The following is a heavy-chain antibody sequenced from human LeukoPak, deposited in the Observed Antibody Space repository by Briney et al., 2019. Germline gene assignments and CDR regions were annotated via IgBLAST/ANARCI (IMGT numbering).Heavy chain of an antibody. Sequence: GGSLRPSCEASGFTFSSYWMSWVRQAPGKGLEWVANIKTDGSEKYYVDSVKGRFTVSRDNAKNSLYLQMNSLRAEDTAVYYCARDYTGYFPWGQGTLVIVSS. J-gene: IGHJ5*02. CDR1: GFTFSSYW. D-gene: IGHD3-9*01. CDR3: ARDYTGYFP. V-gene: IGHV3-7*03. CDR2: IKTDGSEK.